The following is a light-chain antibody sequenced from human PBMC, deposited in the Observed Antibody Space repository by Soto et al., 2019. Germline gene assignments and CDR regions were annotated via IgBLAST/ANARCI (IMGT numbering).Light chain of an antibody. CDR1: QSVSSRS. CDR2: NAS. CDR3: QQRSNWPIT. J-gene: IGKJ5*01. V-gene: IGKV3D-20*02. Sequence: ASQSVSSRSLAWYPPNPGQAPRLLTYNASSRRTDIPPRYHGSGSGNDLTLTISSLEPEDFALYYCQQRSNWPITFGQGTRLEIK.